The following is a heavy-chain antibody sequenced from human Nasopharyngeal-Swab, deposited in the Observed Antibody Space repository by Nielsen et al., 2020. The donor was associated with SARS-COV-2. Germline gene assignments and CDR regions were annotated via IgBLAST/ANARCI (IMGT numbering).Heavy chain of an antibody. Sequence: ESLKISCAASGFTFRSYGMHCVRQAPGKGLEWVSYISSSISTISYADSVKCRFTISRDNAKNSLYLQMNSLRAEDTAVYYCARGALGRGSHFDYWGQGTLVTVSS. CDR3: ARGALGRGSHFDY. CDR2: ISSSISTI. CDR1: GFTFRSYG. J-gene: IGHJ4*02. D-gene: IGHD3-16*01. V-gene: IGHV3-48*01.